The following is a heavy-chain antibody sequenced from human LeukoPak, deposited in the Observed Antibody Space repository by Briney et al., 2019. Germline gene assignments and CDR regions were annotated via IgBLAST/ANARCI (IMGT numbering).Heavy chain of an antibody. J-gene: IGHJ4*02. D-gene: IGHD3-22*01. V-gene: IGHV3-9*01. CDR1: GFTFDDYA. CDR2: ISWNSGSI. Sequence: GGSLRLSCAASGFTFDDYAMHWVRQAPGKGLEWVSGISWNSGSIGYADSVKGRFTISRDNAKNSLYLQMNSLRAEDTALYYCAKDSSGYEGWGQGTLVTVSS. CDR3: AKDSSGYEG.